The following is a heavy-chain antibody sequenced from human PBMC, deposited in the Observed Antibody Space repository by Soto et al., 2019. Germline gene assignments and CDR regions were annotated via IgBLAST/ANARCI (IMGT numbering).Heavy chain of an antibody. V-gene: IGHV4-31*03. Sequence: TLSLTCTVSGGSISSGGYYWSWIRQHPGKGLEWIGYIYYSGSTYYNPSLKSRVTISVDTSKNQFSLNLSSVTAADTAVYYCARDRLMATAGTARHYFGLDVWGQGTTVTVS. CDR3: ARDRLMATAGTARHYFGLDV. CDR2: IYYSGST. D-gene: IGHD5-18*01. J-gene: IGHJ6*02. CDR1: GGSISSGGYY.